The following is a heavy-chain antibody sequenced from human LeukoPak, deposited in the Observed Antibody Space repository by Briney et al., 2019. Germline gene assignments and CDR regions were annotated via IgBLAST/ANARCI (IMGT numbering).Heavy chain of an antibody. J-gene: IGHJ6*02. D-gene: IGHD3-9*01. CDR2: IYSSGIT. CDR1: GDSISNYY. CDR3: ARNALLSDSDYGMDV. V-gene: IGHV4-4*07. Sequence: PSETLSLTCTASGDSISNYYWSWIRQPAGKGLEWIGRIYSSGITNYSPSLKSRVTMSVDASKNQFSLKVTSVTAADTAVYYCARNALLSDSDYGMDVWGQGTTVTVSS.